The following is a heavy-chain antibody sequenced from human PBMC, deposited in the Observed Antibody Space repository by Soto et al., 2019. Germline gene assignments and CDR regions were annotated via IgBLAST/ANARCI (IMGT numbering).Heavy chain of an antibody. CDR3: ARVFGNSGYGDYPERFDY. Sequence: QVQLVQSGAEVNKPGASVKVSCKASGYTFTSYGISWVRQAPGQGLEWMGWISAYNGNTNYAQKLQGRVTMTTDTSTSTAYMELRSLRSDDTAVYYCARVFGNSGYGDYPERFDYWGQGTLVTVSS. CDR1: GYTFTSYG. V-gene: IGHV1-18*01. J-gene: IGHJ4*02. CDR2: ISAYNGNT. D-gene: IGHD4-17*01.